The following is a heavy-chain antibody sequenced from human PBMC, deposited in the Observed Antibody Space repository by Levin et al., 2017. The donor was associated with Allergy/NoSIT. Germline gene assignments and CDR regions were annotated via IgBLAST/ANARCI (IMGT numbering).Heavy chain of an antibody. CDR3: ARDGPSAETIYDYIWGSYRSTQFDY. CDR2: ISSSGSTI. J-gene: IGHJ4*02. V-gene: IGHV3-11*01. D-gene: IGHD3-16*02. Sequence: GESLKISCAASGFTFSDYYMSWIRQAPGKGLEWVSYISSSGSTIYYADSVKGRFTISRDNAKNSLYLQMNSLRAEDTAVYYCARDGPSAETIYDYIWGSYRSTQFDYWGQGTLVTVSS. CDR1: GFTFSDYY.